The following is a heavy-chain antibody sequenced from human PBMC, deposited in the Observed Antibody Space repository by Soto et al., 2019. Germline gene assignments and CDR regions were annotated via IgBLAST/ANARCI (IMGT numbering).Heavy chain of an antibody. D-gene: IGHD3-10*01. J-gene: IGHJ3*02. CDR1: GGSISSGGYY. CDR3: AIYGSYYGSGSRHAFDI. V-gene: IGHV4-31*03. CDR2: IYYSGST. Sequence: SETLSLTCTVSGGSISSGGYYWSWIRQNAGKGLEGIGYIYYSGSTYYNPSLKSRVTISVDTSKNQFSLNLSPVTAADTAVYYCAIYGSYYGSGSRHAFDIWGQGTMVTVSS.